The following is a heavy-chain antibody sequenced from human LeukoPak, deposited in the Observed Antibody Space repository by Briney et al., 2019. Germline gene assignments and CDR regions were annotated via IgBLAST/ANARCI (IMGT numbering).Heavy chain of an antibody. CDR1: GASISSGLYY. D-gene: IGHD5-12*01. Sequence: SQTLSLTCTVSGASISSGLYYWSWIRQPPGKGLEWIGYIHYSGSTHYNPSLKSRVTISVDTSKNQVSLKLRSVTAADTAVYYCARTTEGYAGGPGYSYYYYMDVWGKGTTVTISS. CDR2: IHYSGST. CDR3: ARTTEGYAGGPGYSYYYYMDV. V-gene: IGHV4-61*01. J-gene: IGHJ6*03.